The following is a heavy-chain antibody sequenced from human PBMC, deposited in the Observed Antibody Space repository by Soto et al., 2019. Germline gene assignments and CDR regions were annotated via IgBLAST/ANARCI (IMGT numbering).Heavy chain of an antibody. CDR2: MNPNSGNT. CDR3: ARGLGPKYYYDSSGYYFDY. V-gene: IGHV1-8*01. Sequence: ASVKVSCKASGYTFTSYDINWVRQATGQGLEWMGWMNPNSGNTGYAQKFQGRVTMTRNTSISTAYMELSSLRSEDTAVYYCARGLGPKYYYDSSGYYFDYWGQGTLVTVSS. D-gene: IGHD3-22*01. CDR1: GYTFTSYD. J-gene: IGHJ4*02.